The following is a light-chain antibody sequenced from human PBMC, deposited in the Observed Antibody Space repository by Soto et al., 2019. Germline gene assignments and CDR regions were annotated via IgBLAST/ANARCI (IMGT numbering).Light chain of an antibody. V-gene: IGKV3-20*01. Sequence: EVVLTQSPGTLSLSPGERATLSCRASQGVTTAYLAWYRHKPGQAPRLLIYGASNRATGIPDRFSGSGSGTDFTLTISRLEPEDFAVYSGQQYGASPLFTFGPGTKVDLK. CDR1: QGVTTAY. CDR3: QQYGASPLFT. CDR2: GAS. J-gene: IGKJ3*01.